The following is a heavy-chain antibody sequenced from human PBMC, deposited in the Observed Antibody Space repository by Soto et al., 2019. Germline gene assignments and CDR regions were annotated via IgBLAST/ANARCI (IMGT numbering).Heavy chain of an antibody. V-gene: IGHV4-4*02. D-gene: IGHD1-26*01. CDR2: IYHSGST. CDR1: GGSISSSNW. Sequence: PSETLSLTCAVSGGSISSSNWWSWVRQPPGKGLEWIGEIYHSGSTNYNPSLKSRVTISVDKSKNQFSLKLSSVTAADTAVYYCARGTGIVGANFFDYWGKGTLVTVSS. CDR3: ARGTGIVGANFFDY. J-gene: IGHJ4*02.